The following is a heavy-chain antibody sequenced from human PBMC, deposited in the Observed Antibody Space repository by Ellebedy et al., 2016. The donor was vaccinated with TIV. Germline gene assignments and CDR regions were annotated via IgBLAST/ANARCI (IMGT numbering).Heavy chain of an antibody. CDR1: GYSFTGYY. J-gene: IGHJ4*02. V-gene: IGHV1-2*02. D-gene: IGHD1-20*01. Sequence: ASVTVSCXASGYSFTGYYMYWVRQAHGQGLVWMGWINPNSGRTNYAQKFQGRVTLTRDTSFDTAYMELSRLESDDTAVYYCARMFRNWTPNYWGQGTLVTVSS. CDR3: ARMFRNWTPNY. CDR2: INPNSGRT.